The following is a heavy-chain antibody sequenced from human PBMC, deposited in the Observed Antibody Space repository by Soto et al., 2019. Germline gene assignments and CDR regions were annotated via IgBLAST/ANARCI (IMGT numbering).Heavy chain of an antibody. Sequence: DVQLVEAGGGLVQPGRSLRLSCAASGFTFDDYAMHWVRQAPGKGLEWVSGISWNSGSIGYADSVKGRFTISRDNAKNSPYLQMNSLIAEDTALYCCATEIRGYSRSSSRGKGTLVTVSS. V-gene: IGHV3-9*01. D-gene: IGHD6-6*01. CDR3: ATEIRGYSRSSS. CDR2: ISWNSGSI. CDR1: GFTFDDYA. J-gene: IGHJ4*02.